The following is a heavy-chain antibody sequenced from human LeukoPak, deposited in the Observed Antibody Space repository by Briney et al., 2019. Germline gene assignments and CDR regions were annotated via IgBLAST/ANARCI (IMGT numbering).Heavy chain of an antibody. J-gene: IGHJ6*02. CDR2: IRSKANSYAT. V-gene: IGHV3-73*01. CDR1: GFTFSGSA. D-gene: IGHD3-3*01. CDR3: TQSITIFGVVTSYYYGMDV. Sequence: GGSLKLSCAASGFTFSGSAMHWVRQASGKGLEWVGRIRSKANSYATAYAASVKGRFTISRDDSKNTAYLQMNSLKTEDTAVCYCTQSITIFGVVTSYYYGMDVWGQGTTVTVSS.